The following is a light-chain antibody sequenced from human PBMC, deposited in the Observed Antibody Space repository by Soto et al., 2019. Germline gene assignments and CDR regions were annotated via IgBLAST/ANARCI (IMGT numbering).Light chain of an antibody. J-gene: IGKJ4*01. CDR1: QSISNY. CDR3: QQSYGTPLT. CDR2: AAF. V-gene: IGKV1-39*01. Sequence: DMEMTRSPSSLSASVGDRVTITCRASQSISNYLNWYQHKPGKVPKLLIYAAFSLQSGVPTRYSGSGSGTHFTLTINSLQPEDFATYYCQQSYGTPLTFGGGTKIEIK.